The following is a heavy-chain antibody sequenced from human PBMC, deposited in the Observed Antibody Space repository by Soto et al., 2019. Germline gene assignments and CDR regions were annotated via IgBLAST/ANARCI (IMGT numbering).Heavy chain of an antibody. Sequence: QVQLQESGPGLVKPSETLSLTCTVSGGSISSSYWSWIRQPPGKEPEWIAFISDSGSTDYNPSLQSRVTISRGTCKKQYSPDLTQVTAADTAVYYCARGGCSSCRFDPWGQGTLVTVSS. CDR2: ISDSGST. J-gene: IGHJ5*02. D-gene: IGHD6-6*01. CDR1: GGSISSSY. CDR3: ARGGCSSCRFDP. V-gene: IGHV4-59*01.